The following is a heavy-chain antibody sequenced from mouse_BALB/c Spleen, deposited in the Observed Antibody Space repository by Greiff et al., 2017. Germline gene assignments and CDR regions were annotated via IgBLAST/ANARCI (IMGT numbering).Heavy chain of an antibody. J-gene: IGHJ2*01. CDR2: IDPENGNT. CDR3: ARNAMDY. CDR1: GFNIKDYY. D-gene: IGHD1-1*02. V-gene: IGHV14-1*02. Sequence: VQLQQSGAELVRPGALVKLSCKASGFNIKDYYMHWVKQRPEQGLEWIGWIDPENGNTIYDPKFQGKASITADTSSNTAYLQLSSLTSEDTAVYYCARNAMDYWGQGTTLTVSS.